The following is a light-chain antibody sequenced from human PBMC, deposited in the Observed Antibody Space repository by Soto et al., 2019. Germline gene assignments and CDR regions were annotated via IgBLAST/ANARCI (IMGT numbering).Light chain of an antibody. CDR1: NVGSKS. CDR3: QVWDTSSDQGV. CDR2: DDS. J-gene: IGLJ1*01. V-gene: IGLV3-21*02. Sequence: SYELTQPPSVSVAPGQTATVTCGGNNVGSKSVHWYQQKPGQAPVLVVYDDSDRPSGIPERFSGFNSGNTATLTISRVEAGDEADYYCQVWDTSSDQGVFGTGTKVTVL.